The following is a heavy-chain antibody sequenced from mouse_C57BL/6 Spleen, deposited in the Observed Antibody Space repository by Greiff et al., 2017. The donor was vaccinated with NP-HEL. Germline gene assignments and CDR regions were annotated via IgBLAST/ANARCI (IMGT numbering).Heavy chain of an antibody. CDR2: ISDGGSYT. CDR1: GFTFSSYA. Sequence: DVQLVESGGGLVKPGGSLKLSCAASGFTFSSYAMSWVRQTPEKRLEWVATISDGGSYTYYPDNVKGRFTISRDNAKNNLYLQMSHLKSEDTAMYYCAREGYSNPLDYWGQGTTLTVSS. CDR3: AREGYSNPLDY. J-gene: IGHJ2*01. V-gene: IGHV5-4*01. D-gene: IGHD2-5*01.